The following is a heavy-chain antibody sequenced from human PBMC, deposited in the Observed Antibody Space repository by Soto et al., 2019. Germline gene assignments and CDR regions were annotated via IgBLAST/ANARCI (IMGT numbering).Heavy chain of an antibody. CDR3: ARRAVARDAFDI. CDR1: GFTVSSNY. D-gene: IGHD6-19*01. CDR2: IYSGGST. Sequence: LRLSCAASGFTVSSNYMSWVRQAPGKGLEWVSVIYSGGSTYYADSVKGRFTISRDNSKNTLYLQMNSLRAEDTAVYYCARRAVARDAFDIWGQGTMVTVSS. J-gene: IGHJ3*02. V-gene: IGHV3-53*01.